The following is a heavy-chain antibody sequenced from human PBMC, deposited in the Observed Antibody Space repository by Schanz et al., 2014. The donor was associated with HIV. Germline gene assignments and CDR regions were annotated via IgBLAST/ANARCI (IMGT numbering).Heavy chain of an antibody. J-gene: IGHJ6*02. V-gene: IGHV4-31*03. CDR3: ARGGRFRGYDFPPHYYYGMDV. CDR1: GGSISSGGYS. D-gene: IGHD5-12*01. Sequence: QVQLQESGPGLVKPSQTLSLTCNVSGGSISSGGYSWSWIRQRPGKSLEWIGYIYYSGSTYYNPSLKSRLTISVDMSKNQFSLKLSSVTAADTAIYYCARGGRFRGYDFPPHYYYGMDVWGQGTTVTVSS. CDR2: IYYSGST.